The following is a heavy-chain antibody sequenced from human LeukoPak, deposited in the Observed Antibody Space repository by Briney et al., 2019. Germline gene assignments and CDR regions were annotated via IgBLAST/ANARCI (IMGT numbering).Heavy chain of an antibody. J-gene: IGHJ3*02. V-gene: IGHV4-61*01. CDR2: IFYSGST. CDR1: GGSVNSGIYY. CDR3: ARGSGGWSWTPHAFDI. D-gene: IGHD6-19*01. Sequence: SSETLSLTCTVSGGSVNSGIYYWSWIRQPPGKGLEWIGYIFYSGSTNCNPSLKSRVTISVDTSKNRLSPKLNSVTAADTAVYYCARGSGGWSWTPHAFDIWGQGTMVTVSS.